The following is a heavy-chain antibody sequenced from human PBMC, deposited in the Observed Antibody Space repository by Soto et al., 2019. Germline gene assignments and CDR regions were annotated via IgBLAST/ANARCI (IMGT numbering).Heavy chain of an antibody. CDR3: VHDSSGYYGFDY. Sequence: QITLKESGPTLVKPTQTLTLTCTFSGFSLSTSGVGVGWIRQPPGKALEWLALIYWDDDKRYSPSLKSRLTITKDTSKNQVVLTMTNMDPVDTATYYGVHDSSGYYGFDYWGQGTLVTVSS. D-gene: IGHD3-22*01. J-gene: IGHJ4*02. CDR2: IYWDDDK. CDR1: GFSLSTSGVG. V-gene: IGHV2-5*02.